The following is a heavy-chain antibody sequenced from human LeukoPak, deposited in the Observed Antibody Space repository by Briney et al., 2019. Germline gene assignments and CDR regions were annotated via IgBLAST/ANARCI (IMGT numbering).Heavy chain of an antibody. Sequence: ASVKVSCKASGYTFASYGISWVRQAPGQGLEWMGWISAYNGNTNYAQKFQGRVIMTTDTSTNTAYMEVRSLRSDDTAVYYCASSEGWSFDYWGQGTLVTVSS. V-gene: IGHV1-18*01. D-gene: IGHD6-19*01. CDR3: ASSEGWSFDY. CDR1: GYTFASYG. CDR2: ISAYNGNT. J-gene: IGHJ4*02.